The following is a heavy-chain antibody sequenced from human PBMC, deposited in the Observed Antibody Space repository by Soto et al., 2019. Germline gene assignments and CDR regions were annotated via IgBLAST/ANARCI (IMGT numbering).Heavy chain of an antibody. CDR1: GYSFTSYW. J-gene: IGHJ4*02. V-gene: IGHV5-51*01. Sequence: GESLKISCKGSGYSFTSYWIGWVRQMPGKGLEWMGIIYPGDSDTRYSPSFQGQVTISADKSISTAYLQWSSLKASDTAMYYCARQALPLRREEYYFDYWGKGTLVTVSS. CDR2: IYPGDSDT. CDR3: ARQALPLRREEYYFDY. D-gene: IGHD3-10*01.